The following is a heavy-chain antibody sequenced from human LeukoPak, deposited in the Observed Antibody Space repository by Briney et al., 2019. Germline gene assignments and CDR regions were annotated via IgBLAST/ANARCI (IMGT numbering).Heavy chain of an antibody. CDR1: GFTFSSYA. CDR2: ISGSGGSP. V-gene: IGHV3-23*01. D-gene: IGHD2/OR15-2a*01. Sequence: GGSLRLSCAVSGFTFSSYAMSWVRQAPGKGLEWVSTISGSGGSPYYADSVKGRFTISRDNSKNALYLQMNSLRAEDTAVYYCAKTLVMTAYYYYGMDVWGQGTTVTVSS. CDR3: AKTLVMTAYYYYGMDV. J-gene: IGHJ6*02.